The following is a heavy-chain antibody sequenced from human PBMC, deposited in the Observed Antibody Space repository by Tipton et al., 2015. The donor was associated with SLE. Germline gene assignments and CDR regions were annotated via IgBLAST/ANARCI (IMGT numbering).Heavy chain of an antibody. CDR3: AREFGGIVVVIRAFDI. V-gene: IGHV3-30*04. J-gene: IGHJ3*02. CDR2: ISYDGSNK. CDR1: GFTFSSYA. D-gene: IGHD3-22*01. Sequence: SLRLSCAASGFTFSSYAMHWVRQAPGKGLEWVAVISYDGSNKYYADSVKGRFTISRDNSKNTLYLQMNSLRAEDTAVYYCAREFGGIVVVIRAFDIWGQGTMVTVSS.